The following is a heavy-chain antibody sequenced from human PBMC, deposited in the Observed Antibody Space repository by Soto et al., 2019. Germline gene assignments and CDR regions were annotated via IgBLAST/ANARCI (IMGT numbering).Heavy chain of an antibody. D-gene: IGHD7-27*01. CDR3: ARDLTYVGPFDI. V-gene: IGHV1-18*01. Sequence: ASLKVSCKASGYTFTSYGISWVRQAPGQGPEWMGWINIYNGNTNYAQKIQGRVTMTTDTATSTAYMELRSLRSDYTAVYYCARDLTYVGPFDIWGQGTMVTVSS. J-gene: IGHJ3*02. CDR1: GYTFTSYG. CDR2: INIYNGNT.